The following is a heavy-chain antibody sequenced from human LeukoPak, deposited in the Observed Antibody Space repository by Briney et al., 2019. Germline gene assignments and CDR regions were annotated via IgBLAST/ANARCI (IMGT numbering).Heavy chain of an antibody. CDR3: AREAIPAGKNFDY. CDR1: GYTFTSYG. CDR2: IHPNDYTT. D-gene: IGHD2-2*02. V-gene: IGHV1-46*01. J-gene: IGHJ4*02. Sequence: ASVKVSCKASGYTFTSYGISWVRQAPGQGLEWMGTIHPNDYTTTYAQKFQGRVTVTRGTSTSTLYMDLSSLTSEDTAVYYCAREAIPAGKNFDYWGQGTQVTVSS.